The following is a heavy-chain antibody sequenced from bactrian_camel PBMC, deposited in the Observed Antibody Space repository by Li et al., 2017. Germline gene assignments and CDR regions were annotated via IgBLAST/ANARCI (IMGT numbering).Heavy chain of an antibody. CDR2: IVTDGTS. D-gene: IGHD2*01. CDR3: AADFFNLQLARHYSS. V-gene: IGHV3S53*01. J-gene: IGHJ4*01. CDR1: GYNMEGKC. Sequence: VQLVESGGGSVQAGGSLRLSCVASGYNMEGKCMAWFRQIPGKEREQVAYIVTDGTSTYTYSVQGRFTISKDNVKNTLYLQMDDLKPEDTAMYYCAADFFNLQLARHYSSWGRGTQVTVS.